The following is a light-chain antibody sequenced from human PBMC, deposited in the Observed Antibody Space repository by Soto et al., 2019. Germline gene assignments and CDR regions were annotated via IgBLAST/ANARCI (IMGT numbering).Light chain of an antibody. J-gene: IGKJ1*01. CDR3: QQYGRSKRWE. CDR2: GAS. CDR1: QTITGTY. Sequence: EVVLTQFPGTLSLSPGERATLSCRASQTITGTYLAWYQQKPGQAPRLLIHGASTRATGIPDRFSGGGTGTDFNLNISRVEPEDFAMYYCQQYGRSKRWEFGQGTKV. V-gene: IGKV3-20*01.